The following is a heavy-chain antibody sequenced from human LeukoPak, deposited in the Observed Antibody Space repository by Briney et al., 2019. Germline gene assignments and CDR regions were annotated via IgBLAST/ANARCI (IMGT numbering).Heavy chain of an antibody. CDR3: ARDARGWSGFDY. Sequence: KPSETLALPCSVFCGFIISYYWSWIRQPALKRREWIGRIYTTGNTDYNPSLKSRVTMSVDTSKNQFSLNLSSVTAADTAVYYCARDARGWSGFDYWGQGTLVTVSS. J-gene: IGHJ4*02. CDR2: IYTTGNT. CDR1: CGFIISYY. V-gene: IGHV4-4*07. D-gene: IGHD3-3*01.